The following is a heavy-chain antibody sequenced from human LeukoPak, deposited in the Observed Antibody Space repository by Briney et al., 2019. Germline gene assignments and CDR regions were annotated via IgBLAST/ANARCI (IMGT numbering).Heavy chain of an antibody. D-gene: IGHD3-10*01. V-gene: IGHV3-74*01. Sequence: PGGSLRLSCAASGFTFSSYWMHWVRQAPGKGLVWVSRINSDGSSTSYADSVKGRFTVSRDNAKNTLYLQMNSLRAEDTALYYCAKDSVWFGEPNWFDPWGQGTLVTVSS. CDR3: AKDSVWFGEPNWFDP. CDR1: GFTFSSYW. CDR2: INSDGSST. J-gene: IGHJ5*02.